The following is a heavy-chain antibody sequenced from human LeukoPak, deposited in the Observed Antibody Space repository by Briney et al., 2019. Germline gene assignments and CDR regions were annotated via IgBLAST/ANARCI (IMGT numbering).Heavy chain of an antibody. CDR3: ARVTILVATGTDWFDP. CDR2: ISAYNGNT. Sequence: ASVKVSCKASGYTFTSYSISWVRQAPGQGPEWMGWISAYNGNTNHAQKLQGRVTMTTDTSTSTAYMELRSLRSDDTAVYYCARVTILVATGTDWFDPWGQGTLVTVSS. D-gene: IGHD2-8*02. J-gene: IGHJ5*02. V-gene: IGHV1-18*01. CDR1: GYTFTSYS.